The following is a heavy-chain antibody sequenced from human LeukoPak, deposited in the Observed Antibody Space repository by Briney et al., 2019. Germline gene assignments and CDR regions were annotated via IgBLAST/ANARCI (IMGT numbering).Heavy chain of an antibody. D-gene: IGHD3-3*01. J-gene: IGHJ3*02. CDR1: GFTFSSYA. CDR2: ISGSGGST. CDR3: AKDWADYDIWSGYHTTGAFDI. V-gene: IGHV3-23*01. Sequence: GGSLRLSCAASGFTFSSYAMSWVRQAPGKGLEWVSAISGSGGSTYYADSVKGRFTISRDNSKNTLYLQMNSLRAEDTAVYYCAKDWADYDIWSGYHTTGAFDIWGQGTMVTVSS.